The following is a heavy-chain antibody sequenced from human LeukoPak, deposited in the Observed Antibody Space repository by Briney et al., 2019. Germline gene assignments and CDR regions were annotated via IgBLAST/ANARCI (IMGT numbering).Heavy chain of an antibody. D-gene: IGHD1-26*01. CDR2: IYSGGST. CDR3: ARERSGSYYSINYLDY. CDR1: GFTVSSNY. V-gene: IGHV3-53*01. J-gene: IGHJ4*02. Sequence: GGSLRLSCAASGFTVSSNYMSWVRQAPGKGLEWVSVIYSGGSTYYADSVKGRFTISRDSSKNTLYLQMNSLRAEDTAVYYCARERSGSYYSINYLDYWGQGTLVTVSS.